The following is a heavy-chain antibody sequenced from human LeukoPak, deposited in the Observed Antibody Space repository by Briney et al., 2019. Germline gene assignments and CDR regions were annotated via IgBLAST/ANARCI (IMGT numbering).Heavy chain of an antibody. CDR2: IYYSGTT. Sequence: SETLSLTCTVSDVSFSTYYWSWIRQPPGKGLEWIGYIYYSGTTNYNPSLKSRVTISVDTSKNQFSLRLNSVTAADTAVYYCARDGGSGGRLFDSWGQGTLVTVSS. D-gene: IGHD2-15*01. CDR3: ARDGGSGGRLFDS. V-gene: IGHV4-59*01. CDR1: DVSFSTYY. J-gene: IGHJ4*02.